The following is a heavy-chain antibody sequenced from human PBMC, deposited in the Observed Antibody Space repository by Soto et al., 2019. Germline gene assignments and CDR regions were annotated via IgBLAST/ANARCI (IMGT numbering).Heavy chain of an antibody. CDR3: ERAGVYCTNGVCFPGAFDI. V-gene: IGHV3-13*01. D-gene: IGHD2-8*01. CDR2: IGTAGDT. CDR1: GVTFSSYD. J-gene: IGHJ3*02. Sequence: GGPLRLSGSASGVTFSSYDIHVVRQATGKGLEWVSAIGTAGDTYYPGSVKGRFTISRENAKNSLYLEMNRLRAGDTDVYYCERAGVYCTNGVCFPGAFDIWGQGTMVTVSS.